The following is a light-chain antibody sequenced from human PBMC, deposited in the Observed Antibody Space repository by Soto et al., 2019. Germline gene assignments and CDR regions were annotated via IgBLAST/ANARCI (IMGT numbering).Light chain of an antibody. CDR3: SSYTSSSTRV. V-gene: IGLV2-14*01. CDR1: SSDVGGYKY. Sequence: QSVLTQPVSVSGSPRQSITISCTGTSSDVGGYKYVSWYQQHPGEAPKLMIYDVSNRPSGVSNRFSGSKSGNTASLTISGLQAEDEADYYCSSYTSSSTRVFGTGTKVTVL. CDR2: DVS. J-gene: IGLJ1*01.